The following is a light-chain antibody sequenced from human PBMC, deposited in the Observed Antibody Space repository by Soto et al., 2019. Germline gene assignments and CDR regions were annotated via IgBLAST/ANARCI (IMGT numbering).Light chain of an antibody. V-gene: IGKV3-20*01. CDR2: GTS. Sequence: EIVLTQSPGTLSVSPGERATLSCRASQTISSNNLAWYQQKPGQAPSLLIYGTSSRATGIPDRFSGSGSGTGFTLTISRLEPEDSAIYYCQQYGSWTFGQGTKVEI. CDR1: QTISSNN. J-gene: IGKJ1*01. CDR3: QQYGSWT.